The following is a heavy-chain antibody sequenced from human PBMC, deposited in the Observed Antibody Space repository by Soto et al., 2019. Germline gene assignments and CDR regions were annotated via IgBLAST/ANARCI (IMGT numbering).Heavy chain of an antibody. J-gene: IGHJ6*02. CDR3: ARHPGKVVVITTVLGYGMDV. CDR1: GGSISSSSYY. D-gene: IGHD3-22*01. V-gene: IGHV4-39*01. Sequence: PSETLSLTCTVSGGSISSSSYYWGWIRQPPGKGLEWIGSIYYSGSTYYNPSLKSRVTISVDTSKNQFSLKLSSVTAADTAVYYCARHPGKVVVITTVLGYGMDVWGQGTTVT. CDR2: IYYSGST.